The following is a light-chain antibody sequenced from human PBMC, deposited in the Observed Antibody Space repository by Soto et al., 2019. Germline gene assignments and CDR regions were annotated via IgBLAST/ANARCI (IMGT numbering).Light chain of an antibody. CDR2: DVS. J-gene: IGLJ2*01. CDR3: SSYTGSSTHVV. V-gene: IGLV2-14*03. Sequence: QSALTQPASVSGSPGQSITISCTGTSSDVGDSNYVSWYQHHPGKAPKLIIYDVSNRPSGVSNRFSGSKSGNTASLTISGLQAEDETDYYCSSYTGSSTHVVFGGGTKVTVL. CDR1: SSDVGDSNY.